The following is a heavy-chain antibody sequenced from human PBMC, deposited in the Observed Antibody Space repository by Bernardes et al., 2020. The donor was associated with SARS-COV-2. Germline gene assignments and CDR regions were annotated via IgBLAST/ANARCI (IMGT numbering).Heavy chain of an antibody. D-gene: IGHD3-16*01. V-gene: IGHV4-59*11. Sequence: LSLTCSVSGASTSPHYWSWIRQPPGKGPEWIGFVHYSGSTHYSPSLKNRVTISIDTSKNQFFLWLSSVTAADTATYYCARDLGREGGLGPWGPGARVTVSS. J-gene: IGHJ5*02. CDR3: ARDLGREGGLGP. CDR1: GASTSPHY. CDR2: VHYSGST.